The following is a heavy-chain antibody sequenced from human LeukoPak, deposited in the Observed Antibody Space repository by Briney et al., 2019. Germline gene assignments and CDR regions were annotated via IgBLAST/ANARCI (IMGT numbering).Heavy chain of an antibody. J-gene: IGHJ5*02. CDR2: MNPNSGNT. CDR3: ARLVAARLSWFDP. Sequence: ASVKVSFKSAGYTFTIYDSNGLRQATGQGLEWMGWMNPNSGNTGYAQKFQGRVTMTRNTSISTAYMELSSLRSEDTAVYYCARLVAARLSWFDPWGQGTLVTVSS. CDR1: GYTFTIYD. V-gene: IGHV1-8*01. D-gene: IGHD6-6*01.